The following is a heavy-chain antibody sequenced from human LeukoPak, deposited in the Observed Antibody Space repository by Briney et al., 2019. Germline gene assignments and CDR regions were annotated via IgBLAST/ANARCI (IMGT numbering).Heavy chain of an antibody. V-gene: IGHV3-21*01. CDR2: ISSNSSHI. CDR1: GFNLSSYS. CDR3: VTDGADYYDSTGYPIYFDY. Sequence: GSLRLSCSASGFNLSSYSMNWVRQAPGKGLEWVSCISSNSSHIYYADSVKGRFTIARHNGKNSLYLQMNSLRAEDTAVYYCVTDGADYYDSTGYPIYFDYWGQGTLVTVSS. J-gene: IGHJ4*02. D-gene: IGHD3-22*01.